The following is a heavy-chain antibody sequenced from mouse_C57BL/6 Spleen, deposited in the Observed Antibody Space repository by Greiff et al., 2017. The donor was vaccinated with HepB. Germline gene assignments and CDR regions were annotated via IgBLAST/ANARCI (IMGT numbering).Heavy chain of an antibody. CDR1: GFSFNTYA. CDR2: IRSKSNNYAT. CDR3: VRPLITTVVATGAMDY. V-gene: IGHV10-1*01. Sequence: EVQVVESGGGLVQPKGSLKLSCAASGFSFNTYAMNWVRQAPGKGLEWVARIRSKSNNYATYYADSVKDRFTISRDDSESMLYLQMNNLKTEDTAMYYCVRPLITTVVATGAMDYWGQGTSVTVSS. D-gene: IGHD1-1*01. J-gene: IGHJ4*01.